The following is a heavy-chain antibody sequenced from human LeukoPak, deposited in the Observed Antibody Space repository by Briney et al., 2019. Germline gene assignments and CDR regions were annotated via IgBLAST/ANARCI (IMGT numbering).Heavy chain of an antibody. D-gene: IGHD6-19*01. CDR2: ISAYNGNT. J-gene: IGHJ4*02. Sequence: ASVKVSCKASGYTFTSYDINWVRQATGQGLEWMGWISAYNGNTNYAQKLQGRVTMTTDTSTSTAYMELRSLRSDDTAVYYCARGGIPYSSGWYNYWGQGTLVTVSS. V-gene: IGHV1-18*01. CDR3: ARGGIPYSSGWYNY. CDR1: GYTFTSYD.